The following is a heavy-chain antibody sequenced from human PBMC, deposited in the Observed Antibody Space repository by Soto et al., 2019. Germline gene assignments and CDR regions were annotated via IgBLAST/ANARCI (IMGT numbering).Heavy chain of an antibody. Sequence: QVQLVQSGAEVKKPGSSVKVSCKASGGTFSSYAISWVRQAPGQGLEWMGGIIPIFGTANYAQKFQGRVTITADESTSTADMELSSLRSEDTAVYYCAGEKTMIVVVIPEYFQHWGQGTLVTVSS. J-gene: IGHJ1*01. CDR2: IIPIFGTA. D-gene: IGHD3-22*01. CDR3: AGEKTMIVVVIPEYFQH. V-gene: IGHV1-69*01. CDR1: GGTFSSYA.